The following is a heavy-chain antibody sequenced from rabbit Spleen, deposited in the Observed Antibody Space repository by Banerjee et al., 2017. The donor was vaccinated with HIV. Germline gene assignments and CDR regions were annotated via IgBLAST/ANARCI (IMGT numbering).Heavy chain of an antibody. D-gene: IGHD6-1*01. CDR2: IAGSSSGFT. CDR3: ARDTASSFSSYGMDL. Sequence: QEQLEEYGGGLVKPGASLALTCKASGFSFSSSDYICWVRQAPGKGLEWISCIAGSSSGFTYSATWAKGRFTISKTSSTTVTLQMTRLTAADTATYFCARDTASSFSSYGMDLWGPGTLVTVS. J-gene: IGHJ6*01. CDR1: GFSFSSSDY. V-gene: IGHV1S45*01.